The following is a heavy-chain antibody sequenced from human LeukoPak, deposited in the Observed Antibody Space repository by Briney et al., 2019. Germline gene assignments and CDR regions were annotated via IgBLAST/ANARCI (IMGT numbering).Heavy chain of an antibody. CDR2: MNPNSGNT. CDR3: ARGVRSPSIEKIAARAQYYYYYMDV. Sequence: ASVKVSCKASGYTFTSYDINWVRQAPGQGLEWMGWMNPNSGNTDYAQKFQGRVTMTRNTSISTAYMELSSLRSEDTAGYYCARGVRSPSIEKIAARAQYYYYYMDVWGKGTTVTVSS. D-gene: IGHD6-6*01. V-gene: IGHV1-8*01. J-gene: IGHJ6*03. CDR1: GYTFTSYD.